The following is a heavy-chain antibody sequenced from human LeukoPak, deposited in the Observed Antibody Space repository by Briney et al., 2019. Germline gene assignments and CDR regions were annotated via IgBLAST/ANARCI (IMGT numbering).Heavy chain of an antibody. J-gene: IGHJ6*01. V-gene: IGHV4-59*01. D-gene: IGHD6-13*01. CDR2: IYYSGST. Sequence: SETLSLTCTVSGGSISSYYWSWIRQPPGKGLEWIGYIYYSGSTNYNPSLKSRVTISVDTSKNQFSLKLSSVTAADTAVYYCARVSSSWPRGYYYYGMDVWGQGTTVTASS. CDR1: GGSISSYY. CDR3: ARVSSSWPRGYYYYGMDV.